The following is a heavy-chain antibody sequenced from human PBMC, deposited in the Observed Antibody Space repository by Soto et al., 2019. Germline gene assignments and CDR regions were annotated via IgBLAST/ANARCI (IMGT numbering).Heavy chain of an antibody. CDR1: VFTFSYYS. J-gene: IGHJ4*02. D-gene: IGHD2-8*02. CDR2: INQDGGEK. V-gene: IGHV3-7*01. Sequence: EVQLVESGGGLVQPGGSLRLSCAASVFTFSYYSMSWVRQAPGKGLEWVANINQDGGEKYYVDSLKGRFTISRDNAENSLYLQMNSLRAEDTAMYYCARVWAGGVYRGQGTLVTVSS. CDR3: ARVWAGGVY.